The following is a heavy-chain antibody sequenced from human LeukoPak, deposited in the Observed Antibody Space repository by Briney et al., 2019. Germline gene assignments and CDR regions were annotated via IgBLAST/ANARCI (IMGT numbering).Heavy chain of an antibody. CDR2: INHSGST. J-gene: IGHJ4*02. CDR3: ARKDGGSYRGFDY. CDR1: GGSFSGYY. Sequence: SETLSLTCAVYGGSFSGYYWSWIRQPPGKGLEWIGEINHSGSTNYNLSLKSRVTISVDTSKNQFSLKLSSVTAADTAVYYCARKDGGSYRGFDYWGQGTLVTVSS. D-gene: IGHD1-26*01. V-gene: IGHV4-34*01.